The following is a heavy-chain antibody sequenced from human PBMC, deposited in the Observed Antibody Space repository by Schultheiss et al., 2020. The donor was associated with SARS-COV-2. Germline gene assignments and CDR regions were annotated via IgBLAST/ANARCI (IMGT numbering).Heavy chain of an antibody. Sequence: SVKVSCKASGGTFSSYAISWVRQAPGQGLEWMGGIIPIFGTANYAQKFQGRVTITRDTSASTAYMELSSLRSEDTAVYYCARDAQSSGRFDFDYWGQGTLVTVSS. CDR2: IIPIFGTA. CDR3: ARDAQSSGRFDFDY. CDR1: GGTFSSYA. V-gene: IGHV1-69*05. D-gene: IGHD3-10*01. J-gene: IGHJ4*02.